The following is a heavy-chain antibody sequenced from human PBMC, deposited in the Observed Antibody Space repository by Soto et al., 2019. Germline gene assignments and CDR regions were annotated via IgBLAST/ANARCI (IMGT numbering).Heavy chain of an antibody. CDR1: VFTCSSYA. V-gene: IGHV3-30-3*01. D-gene: IGHD6-6*01. Sequence: PWGSLRLSCSASVFTCSSYAMHWFRQAPGKGLEWVAVISYDGSNKYYADSVKGRFTISRDNSKNTLYLQMNSLRAEDTAVYYCARVAAYGFYYYYYGMDVWGQGTTVTVSS. J-gene: IGHJ6*02. CDR3: ARVAAYGFYYYYYGMDV. CDR2: ISYDGSNK.